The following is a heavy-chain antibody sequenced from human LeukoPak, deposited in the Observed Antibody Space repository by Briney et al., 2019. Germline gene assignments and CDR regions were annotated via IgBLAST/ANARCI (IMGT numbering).Heavy chain of an antibody. CDR2: IDPSDSYT. V-gene: IGHV5-10-1*01. CDR1: GYSFANYW. Sequence: GASLRISCKGSGYSFANYWISWVRQMPGKGLEWMGRIDPSDSYTDYSPSFQGHVTISADKSISTAYLQWNSLKASDTAVYYCARPDCSGGNCYLLTYWGQGSLVTVSS. J-gene: IGHJ4*02. D-gene: IGHD2-15*01. CDR3: ARPDCSGGNCYLLTY.